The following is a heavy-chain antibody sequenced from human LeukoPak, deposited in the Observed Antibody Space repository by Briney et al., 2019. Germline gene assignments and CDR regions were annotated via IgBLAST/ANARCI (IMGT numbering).Heavy chain of an antibody. D-gene: IGHD3-22*01. CDR1: VGSVIGSY. J-gene: IGHJ4*02. CDR3: ARSRNYDTTGYNPAYYFDT. CDR2: IYNTVDV. V-gene: IGHV4-59*02. Sequence: SETLSLTCTVSVGSVIGSYWSWIRQSPGGNLEYIAYIYNTVDVKYSPCLKSRVAISIDMSRNQFSLWLNSVTAADTATYHCARSRNYDTTGYNPAYYFDTWGQGALVTVAS.